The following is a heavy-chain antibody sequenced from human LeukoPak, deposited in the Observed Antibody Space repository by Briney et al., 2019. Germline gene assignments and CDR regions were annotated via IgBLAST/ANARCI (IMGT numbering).Heavy chain of an antibody. J-gene: IGHJ3*02. CDR1: GGSISSSSYY. V-gene: IGHV4-39*07. CDR2: IYYSGST. CDR3: ARESIAVADTAAFDI. Sequence: PSETLSLTCTVSGGSISSSSYYWGWIRQPPGKGLEWIGSIYYSGSTYYNPSLKSRVTISVDTSKNQFSLKLSSVTAADTAVYYCARESIAVADTAAFDIWGQGTMVTVSS. D-gene: IGHD6-19*01.